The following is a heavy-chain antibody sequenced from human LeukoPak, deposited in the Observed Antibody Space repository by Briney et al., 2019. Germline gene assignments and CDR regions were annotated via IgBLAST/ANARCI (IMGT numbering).Heavy chain of an antibody. CDR1: GYTFTGYY. Sequence: ASVKVSCKASGYTFTGYYMHWVRQAPGQGLEWMGWINPNSGGTNYAQKFQGRVTMTRDTSISTAYMELSRLRSDDTAVYYCARVDRGYYDYVWGSYRPIDYWGQGTLVTVSS. V-gene: IGHV1-2*02. CDR3: ARVDRGYYDYVWGSYRPIDY. J-gene: IGHJ4*02. CDR2: INPNSGGT. D-gene: IGHD3-16*02.